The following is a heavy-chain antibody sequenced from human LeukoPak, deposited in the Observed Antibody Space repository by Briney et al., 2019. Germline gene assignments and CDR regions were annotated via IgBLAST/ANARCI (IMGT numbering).Heavy chain of an antibody. Sequence: PSETLSLTCTVSGGSISSYYWSWIRQPPGKGLEWIGYIYYSGSTNYNPSLKSRVTISVDTSKNQFSLKLSSVTAADTAVYYCARAKSYYDSSGCYYYYMDVWGKGTTVTVSS. CDR3: ARAKSYYDSSGCYYYYMDV. CDR1: GGSISSYY. CDR2: IYYSGST. J-gene: IGHJ6*03. V-gene: IGHV4-59*01. D-gene: IGHD3-22*01.